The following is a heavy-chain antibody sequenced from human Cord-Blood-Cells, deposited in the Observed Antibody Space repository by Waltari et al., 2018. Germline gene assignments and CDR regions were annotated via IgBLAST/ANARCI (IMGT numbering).Heavy chain of an antibody. CDR1: GFTFSSYA. J-gene: IGHJ4*02. D-gene: IGHD7-27*01. V-gene: IGHV3-23*04. Sequence: EVQLVESGGGLVQPGGSLRLSCAASGFTFSSYAIGWVRQAPGKVLEWVSAISGSGGSTYYADSVKGRFTISRDNSKNTLYLQMNSLRAEDTAVYYCAKDPELGIGFDYWGQGTLVTVSS. CDR2: ISGSGGST. CDR3: AKDPELGIGFDY.